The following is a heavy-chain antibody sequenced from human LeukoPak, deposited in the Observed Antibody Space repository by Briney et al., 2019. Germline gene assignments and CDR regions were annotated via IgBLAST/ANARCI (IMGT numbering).Heavy chain of an antibody. CDR2: INPSGGST. Sequence: ASVKVSCKASGYTFTSYYMHWVRQAPGQGLEWMGIINPSGGSTSYAQKFQGRVTMTRDTSTSTVHMELSSLRSEDTAVYYCARDGTKYYYDSSASDYWGQGTLVTVSS. V-gene: IGHV1-46*01. J-gene: IGHJ4*02. CDR1: GYTFTSYY. CDR3: ARDGTKYYYDSSASDY. D-gene: IGHD3-22*01.